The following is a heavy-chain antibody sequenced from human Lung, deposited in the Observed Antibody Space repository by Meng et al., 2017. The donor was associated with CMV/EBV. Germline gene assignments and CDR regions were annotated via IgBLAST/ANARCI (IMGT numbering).Heavy chain of an antibody. CDR1: GGSFSGYY. D-gene: IGHD3-3*01. J-gene: IGHJ4*02. Sequence: SPXXXLTXAVYGGSFSGYYWSWIRQPPGKGLEWIGEINHSGSTNYNPSLKSRVTISVDTSKNQFSLKLSSVTAADTAVYYCARGGFTYDFWSGYDFDYWGQGXLVTVSS. CDR3: ARGGFTYDFWSGYDFDY. CDR2: INHSGST. V-gene: IGHV4-34*01.